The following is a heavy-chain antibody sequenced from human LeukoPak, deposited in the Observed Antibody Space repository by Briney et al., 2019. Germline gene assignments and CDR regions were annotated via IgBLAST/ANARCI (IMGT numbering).Heavy chain of an antibody. Sequence: KPSDTLSRTCTVSGGSINISYWSWIRQPPGKGLEWIGYIYYRGSTNYNPSLKSRVTISVDTSKNQYSLKLSSVTAADTAVYYCARSGVFTGYDAFDIWGQGTRVTVSS. CDR2: IYYRGST. D-gene: IGHD6-13*01. CDR1: GGSINISY. CDR3: ARSGVFTGYDAFDI. J-gene: IGHJ3*02. V-gene: IGHV4-59*08.